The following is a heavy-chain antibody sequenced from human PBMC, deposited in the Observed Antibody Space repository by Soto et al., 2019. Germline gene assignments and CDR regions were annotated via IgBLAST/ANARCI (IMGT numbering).Heavy chain of an antibody. CDR3: ARRYGNYEVDDY. J-gene: IGHJ4*02. D-gene: IGHD4-17*01. Sequence: EVQLVESGGDLVQPGGSLRLSCAASGFTFSSYNMNWVRQAPGKGLAWVSYISRGSTTIYYADSVKGRFTISRGDAKDSLYLQMDSLRGVETAVYYGARRYGNYEVDDYLGQGTLVTVSS. CDR1: GFTFSSYN. CDR2: ISRGSTTI. V-gene: IGHV3-48*01.